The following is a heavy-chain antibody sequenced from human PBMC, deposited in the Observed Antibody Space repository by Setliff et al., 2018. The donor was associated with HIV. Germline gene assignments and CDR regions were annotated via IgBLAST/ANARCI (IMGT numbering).Heavy chain of an antibody. J-gene: IGHJ4*02. CDR3: ARDSAAWVTELGILGY. D-gene: IGHD3-3*01. CDR2: IWYDGSEK. Sequence: GGSLRLSCAASGFTFSSYGMHWVRQAPGKGLEWVAVIWYDGSEKYYADSVRGRFTISRDDSKNTLYLQMNSLRAEDTAVYYCARDSAAWVTELGILGYWGQGTLVTVSS. V-gene: IGHV3-33*01. CDR1: GFTFSSYG.